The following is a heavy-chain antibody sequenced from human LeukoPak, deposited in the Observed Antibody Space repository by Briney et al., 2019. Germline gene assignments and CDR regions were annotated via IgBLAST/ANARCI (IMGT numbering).Heavy chain of an antibody. CDR2: INPNSGDT. CDR3: AAGTAADY. V-gene: IGHV1-2*02. CDR1: GYTFTGYY. D-gene: IGHD6-13*01. J-gene: IGHJ4*02. Sequence: EASVKVSCKASGYTFTGYYIHWVRQAPGQGLAWMGWINPNSGDTNYAQKFQGRVTLTRDTSISTTYMELSRLRSDDTAVYYCAAGTAADYWGVGTLVAVSS.